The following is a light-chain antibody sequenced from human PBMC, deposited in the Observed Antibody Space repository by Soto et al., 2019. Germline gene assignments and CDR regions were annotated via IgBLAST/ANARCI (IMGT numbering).Light chain of an antibody. CDR2: DAS. Sequence: EIVLTQSPGTLSLSPGERATLSCRASQSVPKNFLACYQQKRGQAPRLLVYDASSRATGTPARFSGSGSGTDFTLTISRLEPEDFAVYYCHPYAWSPQTFGQGNKVEIK. J-gene: IGKJ1*01. CDR3: HPYAWSPQT. V-gene: IGKV3-20*01. CDR1: QSVPKNF.